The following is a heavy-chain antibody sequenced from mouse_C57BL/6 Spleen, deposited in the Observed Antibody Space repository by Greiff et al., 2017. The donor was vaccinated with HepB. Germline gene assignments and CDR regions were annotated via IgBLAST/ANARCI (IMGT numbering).Heavy chain of an antibody. J-gene: IGHJ2*01. Sequence: QVQLQQPGAELVMPGASVKLSCKASGYTFTSYWMHWVKQRPGQGLEWIGEIDPSDSYTNYNQKFKGKSTLTVDKSSSTAYMQLSSLTSEDSAVYYCARKDYGSSYFDYWGQGTTRTVSS. CDR3: ARKDYGSSYFDY. D-gene: IGHD1-1*01. CDR1: GYTFTSYW. V-gene: IGHV1-69*01. CDR2: IDPSDSYT.